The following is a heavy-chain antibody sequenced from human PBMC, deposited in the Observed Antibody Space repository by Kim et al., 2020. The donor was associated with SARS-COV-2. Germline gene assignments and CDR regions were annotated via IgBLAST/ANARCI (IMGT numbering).Heavy chain of an antibody. D-gene: IGHD3-9*01. CDR3: ARNVRAYDILTGYSYYYGMDV. CDR1: GFTFSSYS. J-gene: IGHJ6*02. V-gene: IGHV3-48*04. Sequence: GGSLRLSCAASGFTFSSYSMNWVRQAPGKGLEWVSYISSSSSTIYYADSVKGRFTISRDNAKNSLYLQMNSLRAEDTAVYYCARNVRAYDILTGYSYYYGMDVWGQGTTVTVSS. CDR2: ISSSSSTI.